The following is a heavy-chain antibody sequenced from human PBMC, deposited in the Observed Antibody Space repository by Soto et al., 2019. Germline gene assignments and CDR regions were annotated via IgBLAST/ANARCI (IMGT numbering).Heavy chain of an antibody. CDR2: ISGSGGST. CDR3: ARAFKIFGVVIIPGYYYGMDV. V-gene: IGHV3-23*01. J-gene: IGHJ6*02. CDR1: GFTFSSYA. Sequence: GGSLRLSCAASGFTFSSYAMSWVRQAPGKGLEWVSAISGSGGSTYYADSVKGRFTISRDNSKNTLYLQMNSLRAEDTAVYYCARAFKIFGVVIIPGYYYGMDVWGQGTTVTVSS. D-gene: IGHD3-3*01.